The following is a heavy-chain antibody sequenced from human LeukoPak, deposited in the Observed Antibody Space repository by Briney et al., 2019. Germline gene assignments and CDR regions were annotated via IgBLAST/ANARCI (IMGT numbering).Heavy chain of an antibody. CDR2: ISAYNGNT. D-gene: IGHD1-26*01. CDR3: ALDDRGSYSFDY. J-gene: IGHJ4*02. V-gene: IGHV1-18*01. Sequence: ASVKVSCKASGYTFTGYGISWVRQAPGQGLEWMGWISAYNGNTNYAQKLQGRATMTTDTSTSTAYMELRSLRSDDTAVYYCALDDRGSYSFDYWGQGTLVTVSS. CDR1: GYTFTGYG.